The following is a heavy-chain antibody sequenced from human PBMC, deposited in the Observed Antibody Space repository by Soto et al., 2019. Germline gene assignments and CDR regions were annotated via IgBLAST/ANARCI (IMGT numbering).Heavy chain of an antibody. CDR1: GGSISSSSYC. J-gene: IGHJ6*02. CDR3: ARQVAVAGTARYYYGMDV. D-gene: IGHD6-19*01. V-gene: IGHV4-39*01. CDR2: IYYSGST. Sequence: SETLSLTCTFSGGSISSSSYCWGWIRQPPGKGLEWIGSIYYSGSTYYNPSLKSRVTISVDTSKNQFSLKLSSVTAADTAVYFCARQVAVAGTARYYYGMDVWGQGTTVTVSS.